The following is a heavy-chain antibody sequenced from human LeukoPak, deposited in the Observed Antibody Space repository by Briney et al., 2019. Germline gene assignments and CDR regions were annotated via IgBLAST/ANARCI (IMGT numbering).Heavy chain of an antibody. J-gene: IGHJ4*02. D-gene: IGHD5-24*01. CDR3: ARDRAGWPTRNAFDY. Sequence: GASVKVSCKASGYTFTSYGISWVRQAPGQGLEWMGWISAYNGNTNYAQKLQGRVTMTTDTSTSTAYMELRSLRSDDTAVYYCARDRAGWPTRNAFDYWGQGTLVTVSS. CDR1: GYTFTSYG. V-gene: IGHV1-18*01. CDR2: ISAYNGNT.